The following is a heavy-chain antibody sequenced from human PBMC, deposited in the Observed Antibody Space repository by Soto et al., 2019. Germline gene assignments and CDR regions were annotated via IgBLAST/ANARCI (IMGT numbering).Heavy chain of an antibody. CDR1: GYTFTSYG. J-gene: IGHJ4*02. D-gene: IGHD6-13*01. CDR2: ISAYNGNT. V-gene: IGHV1-18*01. Sequence: GASVKVSCKASGYTFTSYGISWVRQAPGQGLEWMGWISAYNGNTNYAQKLQGRVTMTTDTSTSTAYVELRSLRSDDTAVYYCARDIYYSSSWYSGERSPPFYYWGQGTPVTVSS. CDR3: ARDIYYSSSWYSGERSPPFYY.